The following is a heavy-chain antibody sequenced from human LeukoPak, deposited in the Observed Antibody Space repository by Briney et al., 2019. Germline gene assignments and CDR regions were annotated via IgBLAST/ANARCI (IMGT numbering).Heavy chain of an antibody. V-gene: IGHV3-53*01. Sequence: GGSLRLSCVVNGLTVSSNYMSWVRQAPGKGPEWVSVIYSDGSTYYADSVKGRLTISRDNSQNTLYLQMNSLRAEDTAVYYCARGAGLVDERYYLDSWGQGTLVTVSS. CDR3: ARGAGLVDERYYLDS. J-gene: IGHJ4*02. CDR1: GLTVSSNY. D-gene: IGHD3/OR15-3a*01. CDR2: IYSDGST.